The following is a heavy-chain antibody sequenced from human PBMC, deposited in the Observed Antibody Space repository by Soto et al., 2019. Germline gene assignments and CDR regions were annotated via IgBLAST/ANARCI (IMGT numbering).Heavy chain of an antibody. CDR2: INYSGRTT. Sequence: EVQLLESGGGLVQPGGSLRLSCATSGFSFNTYAMTWVRQAPGMGLEWVAGINYSGRTTFHAQSVKGRFTISRDNSRNTVFLQMDSLRAEDTAVYSCVKQRGSAKTYYYNMDVWGLGTTVIVSS. CDR1: GFSFNTYA. D-gene: IGHD3-10*01. V-gene: IGHV3-23*01. J-gene: IGHJ6*02. CDR3: VKQRGSAKTYYYNMDV.